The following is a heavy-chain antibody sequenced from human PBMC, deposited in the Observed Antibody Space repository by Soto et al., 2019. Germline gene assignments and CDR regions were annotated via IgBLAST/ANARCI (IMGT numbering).Heavy chain of an antibody. Sequence: QVQLVQSGAAVKRPGAPVKVSCRASGNTFSNYALHWVRQAPGQRLEWMGWMNSGPGDTDYSQRFQGRVTFTRYTSATTAYMELSSLRSEDTAIYYCARADILTGSLDYWGQGTLVTVSS. CDR3: ARADILTGSLDY. D-gene: IGHD3-9*01. V-gene: IGHV1-3*01. CDR2: MNSGPGDT. J-gene: IGHJ4*02. CDR1: GNTFSNYA.